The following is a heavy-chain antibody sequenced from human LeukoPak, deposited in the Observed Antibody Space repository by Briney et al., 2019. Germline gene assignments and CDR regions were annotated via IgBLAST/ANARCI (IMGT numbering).Heavy chain of an antibody. CDR2: ISAYNGNT. Sequence: ASVKVSCKASGYTFTSYGISWVRQAPGQGLEWMGWISAYNGNTNYAQKLQGRVTMTTDTSTSTAYMELRSLRSDDTAVYYCARDLWGKYSSSWSNWLVSGYGMDVWGQGTTVTVSS. V-gene: IGHV1-18*01. J-gene: IGHJ6*02. CDR1: GYTFTSYG. D-gene: IGHD6-13*01. CDR3: ARDLWGKYSSSWSNWLVSGYGMDV.